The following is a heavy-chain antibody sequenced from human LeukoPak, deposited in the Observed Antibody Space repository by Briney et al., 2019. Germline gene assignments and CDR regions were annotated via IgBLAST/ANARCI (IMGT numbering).Heavy chain of an antibody. CDR1: GGSFSGYY. V-gene: IGHV4-34*01. D-gene: IGHD3-3*01. CDR3: ARAYDFWSGYPYY. CDR2: INHSGST. J-gene: IGHJ4*02. Sequence: SETLSLTCAVYGGSFSGYYWSWIRQPPGKGLEWIGEINHSGSTNYNPSLKSRVTISVDTSKNQFSLKLSSVTAADTAVYYCARAYDFWSGYPYYWGQGTLVTVSS.